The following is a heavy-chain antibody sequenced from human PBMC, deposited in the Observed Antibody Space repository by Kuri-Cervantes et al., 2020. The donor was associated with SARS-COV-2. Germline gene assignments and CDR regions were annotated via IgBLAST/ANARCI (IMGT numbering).Heavy chain of an antibody. V-gene: IGHV4-34*01. CDR2: ISHGGST. Sequence: SETLSLTCAVYGGSFSGYYWSWVRQPPGKGLEWIGEISHGGSTNYNSSLKSRVTISVDTSKNQFSLKLSSVTAADTAVYYCARGSERGYSYGTHFDYWGQGTLVTVSS. CDR1: GGSFSGYY. J-gene: IGHJ4*02. D-gene: IGHD5-18*01. CDR3: ARGSERGYSYGTHFDY.